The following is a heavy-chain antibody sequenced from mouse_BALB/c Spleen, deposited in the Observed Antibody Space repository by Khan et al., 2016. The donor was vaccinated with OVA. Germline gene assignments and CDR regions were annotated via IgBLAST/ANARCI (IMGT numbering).Heavy chain of an antibody. Sequence: VQLQESGPGLVAPSQSLSITCIVSGFSLTGYGVNWVRQPPGKGLEWLGMIWGDGSTDYNSALKSRLNLSKDNSKSQVFLKMNSLQTDDTARYYCARAYYGNYREAMDYWGHGTSVTVSS. CDR3: ARAYYGNYREAMDY. J-gene: IGHJ4*01. V-gene: IGHV2-6-7*01. CDR1: GFSLTGYG. D-gene: IGHD2-10*01. CDR2: IWGDGST.